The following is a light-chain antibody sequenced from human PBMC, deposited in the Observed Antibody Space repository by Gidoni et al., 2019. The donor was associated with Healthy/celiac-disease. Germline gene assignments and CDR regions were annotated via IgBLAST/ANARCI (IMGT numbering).Light chain of an antibody. Sequence: DIVMNQAQDSMAGSLGERATINCKSSQSVLYSSNNNNDLAWYQQKPAQPPTLLIYCASTRESGVPDRFSGSGSWPAFSLSIISLQAADVAVSYCQQYYSTPFTFGPGTKVDIK. CDR2: CAS. CDR1: QSVLYSSNNNND. V-gene: IGKV4-1*01. J-gene: IGKJ3*01. CDR3: QQYYSTPFT.